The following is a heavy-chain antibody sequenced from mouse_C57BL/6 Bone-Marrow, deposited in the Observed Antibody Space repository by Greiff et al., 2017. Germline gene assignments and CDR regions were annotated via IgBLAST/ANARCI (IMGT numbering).Heavy chain of an antibody. Sequence: QVQLKQSGAELVKPGASVKLSCKASGYTFTSYWMQWVKQRPGQGLEWIGEIDPSDSYTNYNQKFKGKATLTVDTSSSTAYMQLSSLTSEDSAVYYCAIEGYYGSSWFAYWGQGTLVTVSA. J-gene: IGHJ3*01. D-gene: IGHD1-1*01. V-gene: IGHV1-50*01. CDR3: AIEGYYGSSWFAY. CDR2: IDPSDSYT. CDR1: GYTFTSYW.